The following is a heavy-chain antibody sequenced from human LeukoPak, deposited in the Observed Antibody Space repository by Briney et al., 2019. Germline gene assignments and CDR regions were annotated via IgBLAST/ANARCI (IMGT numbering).Heavy chain of an antibody. D-gene: IGHD6-25*01. CDR3: ARATAAPSSYYFDH. J-gene: IGHJ4*02. CDR1: GGSIRSSHSF. V-gene: IGHV4-39*07. CDR2: IYENGNT. Sequence: SETLSLTCSVSGGSIRSSHSFWGWIRQPLGKGLEWIATIYENGNTYYSPSLKSRVTISVDTSNNEFSLNLNSVTAADTAMYYCARATAAPSSYYFDHWGQGTLVTVSS.